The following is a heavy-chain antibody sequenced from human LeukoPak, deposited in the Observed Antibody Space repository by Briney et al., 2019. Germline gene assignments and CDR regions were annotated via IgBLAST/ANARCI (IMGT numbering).Heavy chain of an antibody. V-gene: IGHV4-34*01. CDR1: GGSFSGYY. D-gene: IGHD2-2*01. Sequence: SETLSLTCAVYGGSFSGYYWSWIRQPPGKGLEWIGEINHSGSTNYNPSLKSRVTISVDTSKNQFSLKLSSVTAADTAVYYCARENCSSTSCYSGRDVGGQGTTVTVPS. CDR3: ARENCSSTSCYSGRDV. CDR2: INHSGST. J-gene: IGHJ6*02.